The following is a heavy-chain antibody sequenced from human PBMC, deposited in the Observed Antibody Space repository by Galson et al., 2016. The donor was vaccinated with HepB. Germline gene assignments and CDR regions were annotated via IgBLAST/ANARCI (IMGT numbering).Heavy chain of an antibody. CDR1: GFTFSSYW. V-gene: IGHV3-74*01. CDR3: ARRMAKITSFDY. Sequence: SLRLSCAASGFTFSSYWMHWVRQAPGKGLVWVSRINSDGSSTSYADSVKGRFTISRDNAKNTLYLQMNSLRAEDTAVYCCARRMAKITSFDYWGQGTLVTVSS. J-gene: IGHJ4*02. CDR2: INSDGSST. D-gene: IGHD5-24*01.